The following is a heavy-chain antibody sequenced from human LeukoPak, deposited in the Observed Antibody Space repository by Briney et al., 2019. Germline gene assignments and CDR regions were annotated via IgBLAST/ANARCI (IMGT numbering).Heavy chain of an antibody. CDR2: INHSGST. Sequence: TSETLSLTCAVYGGSFSGYYWSWIRQPPGKGLEWIGEINHSGSTNYNPSLKSRVTISVDTSKNQFSLKLSSVTAADTAVYYCGSATNLGDGPQINFDYWGQGTLVTVSS. J-gene: IGHJ4*02. D-gene: IGHD1-7*01. V-gene: IGHV4-34*01. CDR3: GSATNLGDGPQINFDY. CDR1: GGSFSGYY.